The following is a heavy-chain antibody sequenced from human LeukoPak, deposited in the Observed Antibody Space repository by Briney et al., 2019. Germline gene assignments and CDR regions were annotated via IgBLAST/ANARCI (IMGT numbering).Heavy chain of an antibody. CDR3: ARGRKGCYYYDSSGYYAGRAFDI. D-gene: IGHD3-22*01. V-gene: IGHV3-13*01. J-gene: IGHJ3*02. CDR2: IGTAGDT. CDR1: GFTFSSYD. Sequence: GGSLRLSCAASGFTFSSYDMHWVRQATGKGLEWVSAIGTAGDTYYPGSVKGRFTISRENAKNSLYLQMNSLRAGDTAVYYCARGRKGCYYYDSSGYYAGRAFDIWGQGTMVTVSS.